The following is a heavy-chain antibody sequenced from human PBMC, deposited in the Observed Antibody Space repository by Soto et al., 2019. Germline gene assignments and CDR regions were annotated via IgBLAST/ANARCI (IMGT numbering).Heavy chain of an antibody. Sequence: SETLSLTCTVSGGSISSGDYYWSWIRQPPGKGLEWIGYIYYSGSTYYNPSLKSRVTISVDTSKNQFSLKLSSVTAADTAVYYCARDLKDSSGYIFLPPDDAFDIWGQGTMVTVSS. D-gene: IGHD3-22*01. J-gene: IGHJ3*02. V-gene: IGHV4-30-4*01. CDR1: GGSISSGDYY. CDR2: IYYSGST. CDR3: ARDLKDSSGYIFLPPDDAFDI.